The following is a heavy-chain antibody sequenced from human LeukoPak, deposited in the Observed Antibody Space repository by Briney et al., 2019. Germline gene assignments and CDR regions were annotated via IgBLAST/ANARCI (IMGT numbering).Heavy chain of an antibody. CDR3: ARVLETRITIFGVVNPYGMDV. J-gene: IGHJ6*02. D-gene: IGHD3-3*01. CDR2: ISAYNGNT. CDR1: GGTFSSYA. V-gene: IGHV1-18*01. Sequence: ASVKVSCKCSGGTFSSYAISWVRQAPGQGLEWVGWISAYNGNTNYAQKLQGRVTMTTDASTSTAYMELRSLRSDDTAVYYCARVLETRITIFGVVNPYGMDVWGQGTTVTVSS.